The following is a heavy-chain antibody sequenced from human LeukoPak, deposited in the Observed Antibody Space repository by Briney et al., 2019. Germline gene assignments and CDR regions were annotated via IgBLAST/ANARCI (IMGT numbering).Heavy chain of an antibody. CDR2: INPSGGST. CDR3: ARAPSIVGATLYYFDY. Sequence: ASVKVSCKASGYTFTSYYMHWVRQAPGQGLEWMGIINPSGGSTSYAQKFQGRVTMTRDTSISTAYMELSRLRSDDTAVYYCARAPSIVGATLYYFDYWGQGTLVTVSS. D-gene: IGHD1-26*01. J-gene: IGHJ4*02. CDR1: GYTFTSYY. V-gene: IGHV1-46*01.